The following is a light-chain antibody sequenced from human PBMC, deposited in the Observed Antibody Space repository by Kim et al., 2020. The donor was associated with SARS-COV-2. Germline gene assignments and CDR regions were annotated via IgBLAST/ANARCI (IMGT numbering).Light chain of an antibody. CDR1: SPNIGAGYD. CDR2: GNS. J-gene: IGLJ1*01. CDR3: QSYDSSLSGYV. Sequence: QRGHISCTGSSPNIGAGYDVNWYQQLPGTAPKLLIYGNSNRPSGVPDRFSGSKSGTSASLAITGLQAEDEADYYCQSYDSSLSGYVFGTGTKVTVL. V-gene: IGLV1-40*01.